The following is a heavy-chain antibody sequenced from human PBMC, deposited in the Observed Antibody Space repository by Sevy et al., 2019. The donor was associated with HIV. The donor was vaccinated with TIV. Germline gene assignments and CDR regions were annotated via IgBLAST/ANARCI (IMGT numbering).Heavy chain of an antibody. D-gene: IGHD5-18*01. V-gene: IGHV3-53*01. J-gene: IGHJ4*02. CDR2: IYSGGST. Sequence: GGSLRLSCAASGFTVSSNYMSWVRQAPGKGLEWVSVIYSGGSTYYADSVKGRFTISRDNSKNTLYLQRNSLRAEDTAGYYCARGYGYSYGRWFGYFDYWGQGTLVTVSS. CDR1: GFTVSSNY. CDR3: ARGYGYSYGRWFGYFDY.